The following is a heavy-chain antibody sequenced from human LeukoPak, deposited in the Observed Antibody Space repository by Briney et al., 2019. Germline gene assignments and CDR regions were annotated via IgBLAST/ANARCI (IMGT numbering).Heavy chain of an antibody. D-gene: IGHD6-19*01. J-gene: IGHJ3*02. CDR2: ISYDGSNK. V-gene: IGHV3-30*18. CDR3: AKDRYSSGWGAAFDI. Sequence: PGGSLRLSCEASGFTFINTGMHWVRQAPGKGLEWAPLISYDGSNKYYADSVKGRFTISRSNSKNTLYLQMNSLRVEDTALYYCAKDRYSSGWGAAFDIWGQGTMVTVSS. CDR1: GFTFINTG.